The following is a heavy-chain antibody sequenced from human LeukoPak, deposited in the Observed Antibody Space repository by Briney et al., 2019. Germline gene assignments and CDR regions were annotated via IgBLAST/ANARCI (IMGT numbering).Heavy chain of an antibody. D-gene: IGHD1-20*01. CDR1: GYTLIELS. CDR3: ATPYNWKYGAFDI. Sequence: ASVKVSCKVSGYTLIELSMHWVRQAPGKGLEWMGGFDPEDGETINAQKFQGRVTMTEDTSTDTAYMELSSLRSEDTAVYYCATPYNWKYGAFDIWGQGTMVTVSS. V-gene: IGHV1-24*01. J-gene: IGHJ3*02. CDR2: FDPEDGET.